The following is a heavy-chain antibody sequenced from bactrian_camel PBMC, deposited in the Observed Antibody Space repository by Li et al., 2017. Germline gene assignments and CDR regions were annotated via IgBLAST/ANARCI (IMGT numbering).Heavy chain of an antibody. CDR2: IDADGET. J-gene: IGHJ4*01. V-gene: IGHV3S55*01. Sequence: HVQLVESGGGSAQAGGSLRLSCVLSESHNVDYCMGWYRQRTGKEREEVAVIDADGETTYADSVKGRFAISQDNSKRTLYLQMNDLKPEDTAMYYCAADRCYPGWSRSGDEFPYWGRGTQVT. D-gene: IGHD1*01. CDR3: AADRCYPGWSRSGDEFPY. CDR1: ESHNVDYC.